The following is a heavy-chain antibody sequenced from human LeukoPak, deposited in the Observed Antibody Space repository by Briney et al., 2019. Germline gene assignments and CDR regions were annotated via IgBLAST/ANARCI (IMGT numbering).Heavy chain of an antibody. CDR3: ARDRSNGDYAFDY. CDR1: GFTVRNNY. D-gene: IGHD4-17*01. V-gene: IGHV3-21*01. J-gene: IGHJ4*02. CDR2: ISSYSSYI. Sequence: PGGSLRLSCAASGFTVRNNYMSWVRQAPGKGLEWVSSISSYSSYIYYADSVKGRFTISRDNAKNSLYLQMNSLRAEDTAVYYCARDRSNGDYAFDYWGQGALVTVSS.